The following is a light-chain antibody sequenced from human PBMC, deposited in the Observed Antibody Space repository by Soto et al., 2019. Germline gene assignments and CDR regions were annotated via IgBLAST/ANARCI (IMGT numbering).Light chain of an antibody. V-gene: IGKV1-12*01. CDR3: QQANSFPIT. Sequence: DIQMTQSPSSVSASLGDIVTITCRASQGISSWLAWYQKKKGKAPKXMMYAASSLQSGVPSRFSGSGSGTDFTLTISSLQPEDVATYYCQQANSFPITFGQGTRLEIK. J-gene: IGKJ5*01. CDR1: QGISSW. CDR2: AAS.